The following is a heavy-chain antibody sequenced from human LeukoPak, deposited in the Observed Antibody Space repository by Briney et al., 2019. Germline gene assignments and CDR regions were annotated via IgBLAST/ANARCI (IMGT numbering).Heavy chain of an antibody. V-gene: IGHV1-69*13. CDR3: ASGSAMVRYYFGY. CDR2: IIPIFGTA. J-gene: IGHJ4*02. CDR1: GGTFSSYA. D-gene: IGHD5-18*01. Sequence: GASVKVSCKASGGTFSSYAISWVRQAPGQGLEWMGGIIPIFGTANYAQKFQGRVTITADESTSTAYMELSSLRSEDTAVYYCASGSAMVRYYFGYWGQGTLVTVSS.